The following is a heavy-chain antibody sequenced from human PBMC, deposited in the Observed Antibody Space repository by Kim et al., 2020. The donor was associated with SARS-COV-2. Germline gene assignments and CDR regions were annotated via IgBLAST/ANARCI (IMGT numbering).Heavy chain of an antibody. CDR2: IYYSGST. CDR3: ARAHSGSSPYFDY. V-gene: IGHV4-59*01. J-gene: IGHJ4*02. Sequence: SETLSLTCTVSGGSISSYYWSWIRQPPGKGLEWIGYIYYSGSTNYNPSLKSRVTISVDTSKNQFSLKLSSVTAADTAVYYCARAHSGSSPYFDYWGQGTLVTVSS. CDR1: GGSISSYY. D-gene: IGHD1-26*01.